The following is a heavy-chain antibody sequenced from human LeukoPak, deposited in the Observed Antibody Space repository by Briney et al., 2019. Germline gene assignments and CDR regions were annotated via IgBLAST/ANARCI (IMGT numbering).Heavy chain of an antibody. V-gene: IGHV3-9*01. D-gene: IGHD1-1*01. J-gene: IGHJ5*02. CDR3: AKTPLERLFNWFDP. CDR2: ISWNSGSI. Sequence: GGSLRLSCAASGFTFDDYAMHWVRQAPGKGLEWVSGISWNSGSIGYADSVKGRFTISRDNSKNTLYLQINSLRAEDTAVYYCAKTPLERLFNWFDPWGQGTLVTVSS. CDR1: GFTFDDYA.